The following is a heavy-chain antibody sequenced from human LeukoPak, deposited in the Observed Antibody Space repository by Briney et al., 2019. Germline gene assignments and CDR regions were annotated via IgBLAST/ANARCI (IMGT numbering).Heavy chain of an antibody. Sequence: PGGSLRLSCAASEFTFSNYAMNWVRQAPGKGLERVSGISGSGGSTYYADSVKGRFTISRDNSKNTLYLQMNSLRAEDTAVYYCAKDHFVTTVIDFWGQGTLVTVSS. D-gene: IGHD4-11*01. V-gene: IGHV3-23*01. CDR3: AKDHFVTTVIDF. J-gene: IGHJ4*02. CDR1: EFTFSNYA. CDR2: ISGSGGST.